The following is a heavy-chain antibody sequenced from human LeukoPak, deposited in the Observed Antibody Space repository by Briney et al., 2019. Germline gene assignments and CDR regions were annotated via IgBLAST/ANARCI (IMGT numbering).Heavy chain of an antibody. D-gene: IGHD2-15*01. Sequence: PSETLSLTCTVSGGSISSGGYYWSWIRQHPGKGLEWIGYIYYSGSTYYNPSLKSRVTISVDTSKNQFSLKLSSVTAADTAVYYCARENLHCSGGSCYPSYFDYWGQGTLVTVSS. CDR3: ARENLHCSGGSCYPSYFDY. CDR2: IYYSGST. V-gene: IGHV4-31*03. J-gene: IGHJ4*02. CDR1: GGSISSGGYY.